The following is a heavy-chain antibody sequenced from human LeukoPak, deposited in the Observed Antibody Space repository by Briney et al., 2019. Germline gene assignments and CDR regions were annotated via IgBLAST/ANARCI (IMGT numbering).Heavy chain of an antibody. CDR3: ARSGRGGAFDI. J-gene: IGHJ3*02. CDR1: GFTFSSYW. D-gene: IGHD1-26*01. Sequence: PGGSLRLSCAASGFTFSSYWMHWVRQAPGKGLVWVSRINSDGSSTSYADSVKGRFTISRDNAKNTLYLQMNSLRAEDTAVYYCARSGRGGAFDIWGQGTMVTVSS. V-gene: IGHV3-74*01. CDR2: INSDGSST.